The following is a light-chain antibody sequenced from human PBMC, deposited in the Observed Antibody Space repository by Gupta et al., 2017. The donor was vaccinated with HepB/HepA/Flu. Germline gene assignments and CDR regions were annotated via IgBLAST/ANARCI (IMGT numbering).Light chain of an antibody. V-gene: IGKV1-5*03. CDR2: EAS. J-gene: IGKJ1*01. Sequence: DIQMTQSPSTLSASVGDRVTITCRASQSISSWLAWYQQKPGKAPKVLIYEASTLESGVPSRFSGSGSGTEFTLTINIRQPDDFATYYCQQDNSYSRTFGQGTKVEIK. CDR1: QSISSW. CDR3: QQDNSYSRT.